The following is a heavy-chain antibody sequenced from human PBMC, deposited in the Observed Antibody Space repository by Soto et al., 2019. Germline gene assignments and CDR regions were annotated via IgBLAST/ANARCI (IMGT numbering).Heavy chain of an antibody. CDR1: GGSISSGGYY. J-gene: IGHJ4*02. D-gene: IGHD6-6*01. Sequence: SETLSLTCTVSGGSISSGGYYWSWIRQHPGKGLEWIGYIYYSGSTYYNPSLKSRVTISVDTSKNQFSLKLSSVTAADTAVYYCARVLVDSSSFVDYWGQGTLVTVSS. CDR2: IYYSGST. V-gene: IGHV4-31*03. CDR3: ARVLVDSSSFVDY.